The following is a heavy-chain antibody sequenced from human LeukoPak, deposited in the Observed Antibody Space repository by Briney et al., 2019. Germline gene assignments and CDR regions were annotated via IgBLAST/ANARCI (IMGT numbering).Heavy chain of an antibody. CDR2: ISYDGSNK. Sequence: GGSLRLSCAASGFTFSDYGMHWVRQAPGKGLEWLSDISYDGSNKYYADAVKGRFTISRDNSKTTLYLQMNSLRIEDTAVYYCVKASSTWQRYFYYGMDVWGQGTTVTVSS. CDR3: VKASSTWQRYFYYGMDV. V-gene: IGHV3-30*18. J-gene: IGHJ6*02. CDR1: GFTFSDYG. D-gene: IGHD6-13*01.